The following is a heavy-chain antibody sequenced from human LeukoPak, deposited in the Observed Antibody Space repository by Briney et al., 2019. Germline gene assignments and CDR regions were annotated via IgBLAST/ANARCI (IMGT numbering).Heavy chain of an antibody. V-gene: IGHV1-69*05. J-gene: IGHJ5*02. Sequence: ASVKVSCKASRGTFSSYAISWVRQAPGQGLEWMGGIIPIFGTANYARKFQGRVTMTRDTSTSTVYMELSSLRSEDTAVYYCARDRANSGSYHFDPWGQGTLVTVSS. CDR3: ARDRANSGSYHFDP. D-gene: IGHD1-26*01. CDR2: IIPIFGTA. CDR1: RGTFSSYA.